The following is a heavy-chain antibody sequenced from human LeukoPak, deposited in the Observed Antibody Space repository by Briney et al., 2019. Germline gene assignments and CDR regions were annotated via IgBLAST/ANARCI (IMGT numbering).Heavy chain of an antibody. CDR1: VFTFSSYA. Sequence: GGSLRLSCAASVFTFSSYAMSWIRQAPGKGLDWVSAISGGGDNTCYPDSVKGRFTISRDNSKNTLYLQMNSLRAEDTAIYYCAKPRAMTTGVGRYFDLWGRGTLVTVPS. CDR3: AKPRAMTTGVGRYFDL. CDR2: ISGGGDNT. V-gene: IGHV3-23*01. D-gene: IGHD1-1*01. J-gene: IGHJ2*01.